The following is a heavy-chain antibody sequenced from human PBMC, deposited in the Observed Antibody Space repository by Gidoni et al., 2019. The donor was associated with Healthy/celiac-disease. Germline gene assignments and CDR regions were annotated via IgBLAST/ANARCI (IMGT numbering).Heavy chain of an antibody. CDR1: GLPFSRYG. V-gene: IGHV3-30*18. CDR3: AKVDPDYYGSGSYDYYFDY. D-gene: IGHD3-10*01. CDR2: ISYEGSNK. Sequence: QVQLVEAVGGVLQPGRSLRLSCASPGLPFSRYGMPWVRQAPGKGLEWVAVISYEGSNKYYADSVKGRFTISRDNSKNTLYLQMNSLRAEDTAVYYCAKVDPDYYGSGSYDYYFDYWGQGTLVTVSS. J-gene: IGHJ4*02.